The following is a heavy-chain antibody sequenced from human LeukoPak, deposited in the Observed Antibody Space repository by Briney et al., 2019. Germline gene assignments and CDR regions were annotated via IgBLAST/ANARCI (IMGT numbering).Heavy chain of an antibody. J-gene: IGHJ2*01. CDR2: IRESGGST. CDR1: GLGFSSYA. CDR3: ALHRGYHNGDVVGYFDL. Sequence: GGSLRLSCEVSGLGFSSYAMSWVRQAPGKGPEWVSVIRESGGSTAYADSVTGRFTISRDNSKKTLHLQMNSLRAEDTAVYYCALHRGYHNGDVVGYFDLWGRGSLVIVSS. V-gene: IGHV3-23*01. D-gene: IGHD6-13*01.